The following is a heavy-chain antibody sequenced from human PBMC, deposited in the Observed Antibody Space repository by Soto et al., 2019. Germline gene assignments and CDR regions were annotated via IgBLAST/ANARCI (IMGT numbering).Heavy chain of an antibody. CDR3: ARELQGLYYFDY. D-gene: IGHD4-4*01. CDR2: INGGNGNT. J-gene: IGHJ4*02. V-gene: IGHV1-3*01. CDR1: EYTFTSYT. Sequence: QVQVLQSGAEVKKPGASVKVSCKASEYTFTSYTMHWVRQAPRQRLEWMGWINGGNGNTKYSQKFQGRVTITRDTSASTAYMELSSLRSDDTAVYSCARELQGLYYFDYWGQGTLVTVSS.